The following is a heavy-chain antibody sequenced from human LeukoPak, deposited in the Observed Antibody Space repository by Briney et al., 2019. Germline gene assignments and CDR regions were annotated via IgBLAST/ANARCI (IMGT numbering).Heavy chain of an antibody. J-gene: IGHJ4*02. D-gene: IGHD3-22*01. Sequence: ASVKVSCKASGYTFTSYAMHWVRQAPGQRLEWMGWINAGNGNTKYSQKSQGRVTITRDTSASTAYMELSSLRSEDTAVYYCASDYYDSSGYYAFDYWGQGTLVTVSS. CDR1: GYTFTSYA. V-gene: IGHV1-3*01. CDR3: ASDYYDSSGYYAFDY. CDR2: INAGNGNT.